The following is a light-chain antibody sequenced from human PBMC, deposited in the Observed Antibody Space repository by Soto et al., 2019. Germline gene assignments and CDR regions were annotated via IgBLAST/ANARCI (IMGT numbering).Light chain of an antibody. Sequence: EIVLTQSPATLSLSPGERATLSCRASQSVSSYLAWYQQKPGQAPRLLIYDASNRATGIPARFSGSGSGTDFTLTISTLEPQDFSLYSCQHPSNSPFTFGPGPKLHIK. CDR1: QSVSSY. V-gene: IGKV3-11*01. J-gene: IGKJ3*01. CDR2: DAS. CDR3: QHPSNSPFT.